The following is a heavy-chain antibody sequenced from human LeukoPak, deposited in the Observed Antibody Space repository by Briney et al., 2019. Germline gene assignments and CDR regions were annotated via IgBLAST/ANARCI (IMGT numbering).Heavy chain of an antibody. V-gene: IGHV3-30*02. D-gene: IGHD2-2*01. CDR2: IRYDGSDK. Sequence: GGSLRLSCSASRFTFSSYGMHWVRQAPGKGLVWVAFIRYDGSDKYYAESVKGRFTISRDNSKNTLYLQMNSLRAEDTAVYYCAKDTKDYWGQGTLVTVSS. CDR3: AKDTKDY. J-gene: IGHJ4*02. CDR1: RFTFSSYG.